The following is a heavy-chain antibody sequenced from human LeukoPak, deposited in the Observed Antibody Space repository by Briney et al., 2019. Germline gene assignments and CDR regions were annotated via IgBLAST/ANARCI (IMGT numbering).Heavy chain of an antibody. CDR1: GGSISSYY. V-gene: IGHV4-59*01. Sequence: PSETLSLTCTVSGGSISSYYWSWIRQPPGKGLEWIGYIYYSGSTNYNPSLKSRVTISVDTSKNQFSLKLSSVTAADTAVYYCARHCPYDSRTGRGIDPWGQGTLVTVSS. D-gene: IGHD3-22*01. CDR2: IYYSGST. J-gene: IGHJ5*02. CDR3: ARHCPYDSRTGRGIDP.